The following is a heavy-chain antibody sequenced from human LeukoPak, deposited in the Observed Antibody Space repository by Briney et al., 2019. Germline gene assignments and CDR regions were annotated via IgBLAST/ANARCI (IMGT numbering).Heavy chain of an antibody. Sequence: ASVKVSCKASGYTFTSYCISWVRQAPGQGLEWMGWISAYNGNTHYAQKLQGRVTMTTDTSTSTAYMELRRVRSDDTAVYYCARAPDIVATNLFDYWGQGTLVTVSS. V-gene: IGHV1-18*01. CDR3: ARAPDIVATNLFDY. CDR2: ISAYNGNT. CDR1: GYTFTSYC. D-gene: IGHD5-12*01. J-gene: IGHJ4*02.